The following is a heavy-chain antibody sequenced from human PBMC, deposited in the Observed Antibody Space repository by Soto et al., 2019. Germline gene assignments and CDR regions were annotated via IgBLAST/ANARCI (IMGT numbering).Heavy chain of an antibody. Sequence: GGSMRLSCAASGFTFSSYAMSWVRQAPGKELEWVSAISGSGGSTYYADSVKGRFTISRDNSKNTLYLQMNSLRAEDTAVYYCAKAPKRIAAAGTGGDYWGQGTLVTVSS. CDR2: ISGSGGST. D-gene: IGHD6-13*01. J-gene: IGHJ4*02. CDR1: GFTFSSYA. CDR3: AKAPKRIAAAGTGGDY. V-gene: IGHV3-23*01.